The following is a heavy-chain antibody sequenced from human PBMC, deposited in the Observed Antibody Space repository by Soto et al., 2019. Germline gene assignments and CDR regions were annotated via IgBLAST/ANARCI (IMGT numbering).Heavy chain of an antibody. D-gene: IGHD3-22*01. CDR3: ASWSITGYYDSSGYFDY. CDR1: GGTFSSYA. J-gene: IGHJ4*02. CDR2: IIPIFGTA. V-gene: IGHV1-69*06. Sequence: QVPLVQSGAEVKKPGSSVKVSCKASGGTFSSYAISWVRQAPGQGLEWMGGIIPIFGTANYAQKFQGRVTITADKSTSKAYMELSSLRSEDTAVYYCASWSITGYYDSSGYFDYWGQGTLVTVSS.